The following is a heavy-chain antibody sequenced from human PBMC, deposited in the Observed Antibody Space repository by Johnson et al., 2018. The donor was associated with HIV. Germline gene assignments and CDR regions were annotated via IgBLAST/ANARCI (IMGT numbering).Heavy chain of an antibody. CDR3: TTDPHKGGSFDAFDI. J-gene: IGHJ3*02. V-gene: IGHV3-30-3*01. CDR1: GFTFSSYA. CDR2: ISYDGSNK. Sequence: QVKLVESGGGVVQPGGSLRLSCAASGFTFSSYAMHWVRQAPGKGLEWVAVISYDGSNKYYADSVKGRFTISRDNSKNTLYLQMNSLKTEDTAVYYCTTDPHKGGSFDAFDIWGQGTMVTVSS. D-gene: IGHD1-26*01.